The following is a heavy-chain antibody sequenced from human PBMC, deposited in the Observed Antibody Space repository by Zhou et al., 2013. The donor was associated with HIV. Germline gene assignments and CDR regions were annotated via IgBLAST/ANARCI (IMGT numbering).Heavy chain of an antibody. CDR1: GGTFSSYA. D-gene: IGHD3-10*01. V-gene: IGHV1-69*04. CDR3: ARDHGTMVQGVIGYYYYYYYMDV. Sequence: QVQLVQSGAEVKKPGSSVKVSCKASGGTFSSYAISWVRQAPGQGLEWMGRIIPILGIANYAQKFQGRVTITADKSTSTAYMELSSLRSEDTAVYYCARDHGTMVQGVIGYYYYYYYMDVWGKGTTVTVSS. J-gene: IGHJ6*03. CDR2: IIPILGIA.